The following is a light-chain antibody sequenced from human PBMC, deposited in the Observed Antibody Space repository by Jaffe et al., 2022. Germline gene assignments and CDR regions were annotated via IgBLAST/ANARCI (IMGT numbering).Light chain of an antibody. CDR2: GAS. V-gene: IGKV3-20*01. J-gene: IGKJ4*01. CDR3: QQYGSSRPLT. CDR1: QSVTSSY. Sequence: EIVLTQSPGTLSLSPGERATLSCRASQSVTSSYLAWYQQKAGQAPRLLIYGASTRATGIPDRFSGSGSGTDFTLTISRLEPEDFAVYYCQQYGSSRPLTFGGGTKVDIK.